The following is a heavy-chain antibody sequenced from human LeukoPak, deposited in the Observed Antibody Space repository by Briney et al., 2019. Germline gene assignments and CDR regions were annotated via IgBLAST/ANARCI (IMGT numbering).Heavy chain of an antibody. J-gene: IGHJ4*02. CDR2: IYSSGIT. D-gene: IGHD6-19*01. CDR3: ARARLDFDY. Sequence: SETLSLTCTVSGGSISSNYWSWIRQFPGKGLEWIGYIYSSGITNYNPSLKSRVTISVDTSKNQFSLKLSSVTAADTAVYYCARARLDFDYWGQGTLVTVSS. V-gene: IGHV4-59*12. CDR1: GGSISSNY.